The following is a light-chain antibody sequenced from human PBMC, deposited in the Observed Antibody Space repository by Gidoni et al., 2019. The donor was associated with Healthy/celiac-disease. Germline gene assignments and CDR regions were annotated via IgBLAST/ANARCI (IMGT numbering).Light chain of an antibody. V-gene: IGKV3-11*01. CDR2: DAS. Sequence: EIVLTQSPATLSLSPGERATLSCRASQSVSSYLAWYQQKPGQAPRLLIYDASNRATGIPARFSGSGSGTDFTLTISSLELEDFAVYYCQQRSNWPPWTFXXXTKVEIK. J-gene: IGKJ1*01. CDR1: QSVSSY. CDR3: QQRSNWPPWT.